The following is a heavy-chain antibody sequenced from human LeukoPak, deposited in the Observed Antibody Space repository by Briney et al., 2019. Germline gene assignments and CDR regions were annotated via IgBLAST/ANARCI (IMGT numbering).Heavy chain of an antibody. J-gene: IGHJ4*02. CDR1: GDSITSHNW. CDR3: ASCLFDYYYFDQ. V-gene: IGHV4-4*02. Sequence: PSETLSLTRAVSGDSITSHNWWSWVRQSPGKGLEWIGEIYHSGTTNYSPSLKSRVTISVDKSKNQLSLRLTSVTAADTAVYFCASCLFDYYYFDQWGQGTLVTVSS. CDR2: IYHSGTT. D-gene: IGHD3-10*01.